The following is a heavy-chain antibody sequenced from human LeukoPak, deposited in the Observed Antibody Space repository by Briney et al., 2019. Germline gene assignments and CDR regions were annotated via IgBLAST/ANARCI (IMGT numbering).Heavy chain of an antibody. CDR1: GFTVSSYH. V-gene: IGHV3-23*01. CDR2: ISGSGGST. CDR3: ASGSVAAPFRFVY. J-gene: IGHJ4*02. Sequence: HPGGSLRLSCVASGFTVSSYHMSWVRQAPGKGLEWVSAISGSGGSTYYADSVKGRFTISRDNSKNTLYLQMNSLRAEDTAVYYCASGSVAAPFRFVYWGQGTLVTVSS. D-gene: IGHD6-19*01.